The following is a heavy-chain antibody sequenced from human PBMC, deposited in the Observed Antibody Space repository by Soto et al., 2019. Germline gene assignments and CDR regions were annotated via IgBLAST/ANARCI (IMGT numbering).Heavy chain of an antibody. J-gene: IGHJ5*02. V-gene: IGHV3-21*01. D-gene: IGHD3-22*01. CDR3: ARAKYYYDSHTGGWFDP. CDR1: GFTFSSYS. Sequence: EVQLVESGGGLVKPGGSLRLSCAASGFTFSSYSMNWVRQAPGKGLEWGSSISSSSSYIYYADSVKGRFTLSRDNAKNALYPQMNSLRAEETAVYYCARAKYYYDSHTGGWFDPCGPGTLGTDSS. CDR2: ISSSSSYI.